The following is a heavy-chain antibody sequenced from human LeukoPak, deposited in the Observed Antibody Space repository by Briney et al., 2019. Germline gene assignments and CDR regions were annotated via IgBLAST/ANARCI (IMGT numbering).Heavy chain of an antibody. D-gene: IGHD2-2*02. Sequence: SETLSLTCAVYGGSFSGYYWSWTRQPPGKGLEWIGEVNHSGSTNYNPSLKSRVTISVDTSKNQFSLKLSSVTAADTAVYYCAREGVVVVPVAIGANYFDYWGQGTLVTVSS. CDR1: GGSFSGYY. J-gene: IGHJ4*02. V-gene: IGHV4-34*01. CDR2: VNHSGST. CDR3: AREGVVVVPVAIGANYFDY.